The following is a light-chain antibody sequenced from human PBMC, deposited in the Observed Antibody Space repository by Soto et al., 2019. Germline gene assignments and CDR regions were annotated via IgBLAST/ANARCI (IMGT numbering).Light chain of an antibody. CDR3: SSYTSSSTPVV. Sequence: QSALTQPASVSGSPGQSITISCTGTSSDVGIYNLVSWYQQHPGKAPKLMIFEATKRPSGVSNRFSGSKSGNTASLTISGLQAEDEANYYCSSYTSSSTPVVFGGGTKVTVL. CDR1: SSDVGIYNL. V-gene: IGLV2-14*02. J-gene: IGLJ2*01. CDR2: EAT.